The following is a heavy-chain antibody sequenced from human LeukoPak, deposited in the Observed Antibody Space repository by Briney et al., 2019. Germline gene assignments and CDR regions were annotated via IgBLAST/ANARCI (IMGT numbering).Heavy chain of an antibody. Sequence: SETLSLSCAVYGGSLSASRWSWLRQPPGEGLEWIGEIDETERTTYNPSLMSRFTISEDRSRNQIFLRLNSIIAADTAVYYCARGHVPALWGPGTRVTVSP. CDR2: IDETERT. D-gene: IGHD2-2*01. J-gene: IGHJ4*02. CDR3: ARGHVPAL. CDR1: GGSLSASR. V-gene: IGHV4-34*01.